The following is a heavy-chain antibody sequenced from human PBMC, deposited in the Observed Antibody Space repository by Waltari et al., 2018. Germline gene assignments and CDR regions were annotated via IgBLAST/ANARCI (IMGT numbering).Heavy chain of an antibody. V-gene: IGHV1-8*01. D-gene: IGHD6-19*01. J-gene: IGHJ6*02. CDR3: ARTVSSGWLNHYYYYYGMDV. CDR1: GYTFTSYD. CDR2: RNPNSGNT. Sequence: QVQLVQSGAEVKKPGASVKVSCKASGYTFTSYDINWVRQATGHGLEWMGWRNPNSGNTGYAQKFQGRVTMTRNTSISTAYMELSSLRSEDTAVYYCARTVSSGWLNHYYYYYGMDVWGQGTTVTVSS.